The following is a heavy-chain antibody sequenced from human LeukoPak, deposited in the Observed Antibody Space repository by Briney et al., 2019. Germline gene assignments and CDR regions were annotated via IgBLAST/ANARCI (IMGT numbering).Heavy chain of an antibody. CDR3: AKVGLGIVVVVAATPGGFDY. Sequence: GGPLRLSCAASGFTFSSYAMSWVRQAPGKGLEWVSANSGSGGSTYYADSVKGRFTISRDNSKNTLYLQMNSLRAEDTAAYYCAKVGLGIVVVVAATPGGFDYWGQGTLVTVSS. J-gene: IGHJ4*02. D-gene: IGHD2-15*01. CDR1: GFTFSSYA. CDR2: NSGSGGST. V-gene: IGHV3-23*01.